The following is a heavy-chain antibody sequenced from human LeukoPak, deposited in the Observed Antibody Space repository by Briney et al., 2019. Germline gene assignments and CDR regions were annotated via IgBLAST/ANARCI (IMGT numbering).Heavy chain of an antibody. CDR2: VSGSGSTT. CDR3: AKDLGYADYGFDC. Sequence: GGSLRLSCAASRFTFSNYAMSWVRQAPGKGLEWVSAVSGSGSTTYYSDSVKGRFTISRDNSKSTLYLQMNSLRADDTAIYYCAKDLGYADYGFDCWGQGTLVTVSS. V-gene: IGHV3-23*01. D-gene: IGHD4-17*01. J-gene: IGHJ4*02. CDR1: RFTFSNYA.